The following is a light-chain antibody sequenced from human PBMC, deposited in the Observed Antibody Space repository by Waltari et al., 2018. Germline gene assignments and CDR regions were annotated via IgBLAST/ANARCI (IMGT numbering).Light chain of an antibody. CDR2: QDT. V-gene: IGLV3-1*01. J-gene: IGLJ2*01. CDR3: QAWDSSTAV. CDR1: KLGDQY. Sequence: SYELPQPPSVSVSPGQTASITCSGDKLGDQYACWYQQKPGQSPLVVIYQDTKRPSGIPERFSGSNSGNTATLTISGTQAMDEADYYCQAWDSSTAVFGGGTKLTVL.